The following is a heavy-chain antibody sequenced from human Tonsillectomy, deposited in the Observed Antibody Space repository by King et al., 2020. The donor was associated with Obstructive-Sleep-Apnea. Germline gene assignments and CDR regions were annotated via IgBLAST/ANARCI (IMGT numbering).Heavy chain of an antibody. CDR1: GFTFSDYY. CDR3: ARHDIVVVPAAPNYGMDV. Sequence: VQLVESGGGLVKPGGSLGLSCAASGFTFSDYYMSWIRQAPGKGLEWVSYISSSSSYTNYADSVKGRFTISRDNAKNSLYLQMNSLRAEDTAVYYCARHDIVVVPAAPNYGMDVWGQGTTVTVSS. V-gene: IGHV3-11*06. CDR2: ISSSSSYT. D-gene: IGHD2-2*01. J-gene: IGHJ6*02.